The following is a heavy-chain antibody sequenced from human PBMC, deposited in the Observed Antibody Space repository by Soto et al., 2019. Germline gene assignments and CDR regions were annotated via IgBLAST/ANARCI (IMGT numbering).Heavy chain of an antibody. CDR2: INPNSGGT. D-gene: IGHD3-16*01. J-gene: IGHJ6*02. Sequence: DSVKVSCKAAGDTFTGYYMHWVRQAPGQGLEWMGWINPNSGGTNYAQKFQGWVTMTRDTSISTAYVELSRLRSNDTAVYYCARGGYYDNVWGKLSHYGLDTWGQGTSVTVYS. V-gene: IGHV1-2*04. CDR1: GDTFTGYY. CDR3: ARGGYYDNVWGKLSHYGLDT.